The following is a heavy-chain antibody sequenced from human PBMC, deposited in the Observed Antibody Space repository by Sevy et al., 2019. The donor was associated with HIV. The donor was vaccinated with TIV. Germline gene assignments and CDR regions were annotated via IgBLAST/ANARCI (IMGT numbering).Heavy chain of an antibody. V-gene: IGHV3-21*01. CDR1: GFTFSSYS. Sequence: GGSLRLSCAASGFTFSSYSMNWVRQAPGKGLEWVSSISSSSSYIYYADSVKGRFTISRDNAKNSLYLQMNSLRAEDTAVYYCARDRPPGRTIFVVVMNPRPFDYWGQGTLVTVSS. CDR3: ARDRPPGRTIFVVVMNPRPFDY. CDR2: ISSSSSYI. D-gene: IGHD3-3*01. J-gene: IGHJ4*02.